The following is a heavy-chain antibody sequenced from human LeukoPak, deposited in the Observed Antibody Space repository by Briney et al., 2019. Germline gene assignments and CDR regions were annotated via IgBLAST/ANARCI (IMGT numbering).Heavy chain of an antibody. CDR1: GFTFSSYA. J-gene: IGHJ4*02. V-gene: IGHV3-23*01. D-gene: IGHD3-22*01. CDR2: ISGSGGST. Sequence: GGSLRLSCAASGFTFSSYAMSWVRQAPGKGLEWVSAISGSGGSTYYADSVKGRFTISRDNSKNTLYLQMNSLRAEDTAVYYCAKPLNYYDSSGVDYRGQGTLVTVSS. CDR3: AKPLNYYDSSGVDY.